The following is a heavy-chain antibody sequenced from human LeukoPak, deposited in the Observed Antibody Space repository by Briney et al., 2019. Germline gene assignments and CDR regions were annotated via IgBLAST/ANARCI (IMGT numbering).Heavy chain of an antibody. D-gene: IGHD5-18*01. J-gene: IGHJ4*02. CDR3: ARDRYGTDTAMGTFDY. V-gene: IGHV3-30-3*01. Sequence: PGGSLRLSCAASGFTFSSYAMHWVRQAPGKGLEWVAVISYDGSNKYYADSVKGRFTISRDNSKHTLYLQMNSLRAEDTAVYYCARDRYGTDTAMGTFDYWGQGTLVTVSS. CDR2: ISYDGSNK. CDR1: GFTFSSYA.